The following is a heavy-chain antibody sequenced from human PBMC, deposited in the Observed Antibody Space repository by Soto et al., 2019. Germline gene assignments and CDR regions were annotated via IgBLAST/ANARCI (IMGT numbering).Heavy chain of an antibody. Sequence: PVGSLRLSCATSGIIFRYYAVGWVRQAPGKGLEWVSAISGSGDSTYYADSVKRRFTISRDNSKNTLYRQMNSLRVEDTAIFYCAKKAEKHFDWMFYADSWGQGTLVTVSS. V-gene: IGHV3-23*01. CDR1: GIIFRYYA. CDR3: AKKAEKHFDWMFYADS. CDR2: ISGSGDST. D-gene: IGHD3-9*01. J-gene: IGHJ4*02.